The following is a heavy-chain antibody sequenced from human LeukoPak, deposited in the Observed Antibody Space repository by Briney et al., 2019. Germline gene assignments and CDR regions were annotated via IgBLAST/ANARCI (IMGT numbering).Heavy chain of an antibody. Sequence: ASVKVSCKASGYTFTSYGISWVRQAPGQGLEWMGWISAYNGNTNYAQKLQGRVTMTTDTSTSTAYMELSRLRSDDTAVYYCARVKGGDIVVVPAAMPFDYWGQGTLVTVSS. J-gene: IGHJ4*02. D-gene: IGHD2-2*01. CDR1: GYTFTSYG. CDR2: ISAYNGNT. V-gene: IGHV1-18*01. CDR3: ARVKGGDIVVVPAAMPFDY.